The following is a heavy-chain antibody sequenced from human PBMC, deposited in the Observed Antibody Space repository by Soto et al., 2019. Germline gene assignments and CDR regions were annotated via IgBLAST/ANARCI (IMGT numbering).Heavy chain of an antibody. Sequence: EVQLLESGGGLVQPGGSLKLCCAASGFTFSSYAMSWVRQAPGKGLEWVSAISGSGGSTYYADSVKGRFTISRDNSKITLYLQMNSLRAEDTAVYYCAKRMNYYYYGMDVWRQGTTFTVSS. CDR3: AKRMNYYYYGMDV. V-gene: IGHV3-23*01. CDR2: ISGSGGST. CDR1: GFTFSSYA. J-gene: IGHJ6*02.